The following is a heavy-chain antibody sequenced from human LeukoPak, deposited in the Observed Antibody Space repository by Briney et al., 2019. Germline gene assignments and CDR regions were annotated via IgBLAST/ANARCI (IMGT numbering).Heavy chain of an antibody. CDR3: ARASWGLPYYHYYGMDV. CDR2: INPSGGST. D-gene: IGHD3-16*01. J-gene: IGHJ6*02. V-gene: IGHV1-46*01. CDR1: GYTFTSYY. Sequence: GASVKVSCKASGYTFTSYYMHWVRQAPGQGLEWMGIINPSGGSTSYAQKFQGRVTMTRDTSTSTVYMELSSLRSEDTAVYYCARASWGLPYYHYYGMDVWGQGTTVTVSS.